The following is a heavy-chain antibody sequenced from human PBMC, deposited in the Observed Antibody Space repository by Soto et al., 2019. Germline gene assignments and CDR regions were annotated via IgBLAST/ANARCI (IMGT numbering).Heavy chain of an antibody. D-gene: IGHD6-13*01. CDR2: ISSSSSYT. V-gene: IGHV3-11*06. CDR1: GFTFSDYY. CDR3: ARAGYSYYYFDY. Sequence: QVQLVESGGGLVKPGGSLRLSCAASGFTFSDYYMSWIRQAPGKGLEWVSYISSSSSYTNYADSVKGRFTISRDNAKNSLYLQMNSLRVEDTAVYYCARAGYSYYYFDYWGQGTLVTVSS. J-gene: IGHJ4*02.